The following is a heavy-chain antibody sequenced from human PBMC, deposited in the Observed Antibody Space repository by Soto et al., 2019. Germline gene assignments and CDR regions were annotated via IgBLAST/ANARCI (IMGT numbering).Heavy chain of an antibody. Sequence: ASVKVSCKASGYTFISYGISWVRQAPGQGLEWMGWVSAYNGNTNYAQSLQGRVTMTTDTFTTTAYMELRSLTSDDTAVYYCAREGSFYGSGSHDAYYYGLDVWGQGTTVTVSS. J-gene: IGHJ6*02. CDR2: VSAYNGNT. D-gene: IGHD3-10*01. CDR1: GYTFISYG. V-gene: IGHV1-18*01. CDR3: AREGSFYGSGSHDAYYYGLDV.